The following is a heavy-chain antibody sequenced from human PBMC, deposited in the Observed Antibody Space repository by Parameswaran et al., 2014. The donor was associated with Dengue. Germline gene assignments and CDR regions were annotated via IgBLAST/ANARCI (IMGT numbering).Heavy chain of an antibody. Sequence: WIRQPPGKGPVWVSRINSDGSGTTYADYVKGRFTISRDNAKNTLYLQMNSLRAEDTAVYYCVTDIGGENAFDMWGQGTMVTVSS. CDR2: INSDGSGT. V-gene: IGHV3-74*03. D-gene: IGHD2-21*01. CDR3: VTDIGGENAFDM. J-gene: IGHJ3*02.